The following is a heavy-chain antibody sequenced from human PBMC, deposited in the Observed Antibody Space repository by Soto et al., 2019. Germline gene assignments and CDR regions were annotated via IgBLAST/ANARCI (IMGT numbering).Heavy chain of an antibody. J-gene: IGHJ6*02. V-gene: IGHV1-69*01. D-gene: IGHD1-7*01. CDR1: GGTFSSYA. CDR2: IIPIFGTA. CDR3: ARTIRSKRTGTLGRYYYYYGMDV. Sequence: QVQLVQSGAEVKKPGSSVKVSCKASGGTFSSYAISWVRQAPGQGLEWMGGIIPIFGTANYAQKFQGRVTITADESTSTAYMELSSLRSEDTAVYYCARTIRSKRTGTLGRYYYYYGMDVWGQGTTVTVSS.